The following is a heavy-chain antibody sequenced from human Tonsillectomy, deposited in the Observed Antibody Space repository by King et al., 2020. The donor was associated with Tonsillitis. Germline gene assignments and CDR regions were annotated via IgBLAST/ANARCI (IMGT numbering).Heavy chain of an antibody. V-gene: IGHV3-21*01. CDR3: ARSSRGGGGTVTLDY. CDR2: ISSSSSYI. D-gene: IGHD4-17*01. Sequence: EVQLVESGGGLVKPGGSLRLSCAASGFTFSSYSMNWVRQAPGKGLEWVSSISSSSSYIYYADSVKGRFTISRDNAKNSLYLQMNSLRAEDTAVYYCARSSRGGGGTVTLDYWGQGTLVTVSS. J-gene: IGHJ4*02. CDR1: GFTFSSYS.